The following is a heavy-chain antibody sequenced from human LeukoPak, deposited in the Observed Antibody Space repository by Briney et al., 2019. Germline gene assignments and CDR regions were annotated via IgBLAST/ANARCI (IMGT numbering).Heavy chain of an antibody. V-gene: IGHV4-59*01. CDR1: GGSISSYY. D-gene: IGHD3-22*01. CDR2: IYYSGST. Sequence: SEGLSLTCTVSGGSISSYYWSWIRQPPGKGLEWIGYIYYSGSTNYNPSLKSRVTISVDTSKNQFSLKLSSVTAADTAVYYCARVGYYDSSGYHDAFDIWGQGTMVTVSP. J-gene: IGHJ3*02. CDR3: ARVGYYDSSGYHDAFDI.